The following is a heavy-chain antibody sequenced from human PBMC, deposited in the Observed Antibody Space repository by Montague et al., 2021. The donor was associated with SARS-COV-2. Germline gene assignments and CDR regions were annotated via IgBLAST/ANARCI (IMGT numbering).Heavy chain of an antibody. CDR3: ARGGSHLGELSFDY. Sequence: SLRLSCAASGFTFSSYAMHWVRQAPGKGLEWVAVISYDGSNKYYADSVKGRFTISRDNSKNTLHLQMDSLRADDTAVYFCARGGSHLGELSFDYWGQGTLVTVSS. CDR2: ISYDGSNK. J-gene: IGHJ4*02. D-gene: IGHD3-16*02. V-gene: IGHV3-30*14. CDR1: GFTFSSYA.